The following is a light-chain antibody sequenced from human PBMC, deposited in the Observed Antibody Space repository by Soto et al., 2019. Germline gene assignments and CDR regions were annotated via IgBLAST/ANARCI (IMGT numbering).Light chain of an antibody. J-gene: IGKJ4*01. CDR1: QSISSW. CDR2: DAS. CDR3: QHSRNTPLT. V-gene: IGKV1-5*01. Sequence: DIQMTQSPSTLSASVGDRVTITCRASQSISSWLAWYQQKPGKAPKLLIYDASSLQSGVPSRFSGSGSGADFTLTISSLQPEDFATYSCQHSRNTPLTFGGGTKVDIK.